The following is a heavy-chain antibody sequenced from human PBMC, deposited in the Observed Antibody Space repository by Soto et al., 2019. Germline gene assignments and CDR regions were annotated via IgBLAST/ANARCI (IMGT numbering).Heavy chain of an antibody. CDR3: AKDTDGYNWWGTGDYYYYYGMDV. J-gene: IGHJ6*02. V-gene: IGHV3-30*18. CDR1: GFTFSSYG. CDR2: ISYDGSNK. Sequence: GGSLRLSCAASGFTFSSYGMHWVRQAQGKGLEWVAVISYDGSNKYYADSVKGRFTISRDNSKNTLYLQMNSLRAEDTAVYYCAKDTDGYNWWGTGDYYYYYGMDVWGQGTTVTV. D-gene: IGHD5-12*01.